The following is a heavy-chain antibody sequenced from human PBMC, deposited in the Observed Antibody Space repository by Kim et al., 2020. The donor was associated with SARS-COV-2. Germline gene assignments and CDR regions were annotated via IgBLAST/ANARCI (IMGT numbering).Heavy chain of an antibody. D-gene: IGHD3-22*01. CDR3: ATYSRLDYYDSGS. V-gene: IGHV1-24*01. J-gene: IGHJ5*02. Sequence: YAQKFQGRVTMTEDTSTDTAYMELSSLRSEDTAVYYCATYSRLDYYDSGSWGQGTLVTVSS.